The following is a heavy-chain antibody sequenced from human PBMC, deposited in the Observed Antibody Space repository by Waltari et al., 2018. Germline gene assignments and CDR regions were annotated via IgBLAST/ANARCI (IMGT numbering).Heavy chain of an antibody. J-gene: IGHJ6*02. Sequence: QVQLEESGPGLVKPSETLFLTCTVSGGSISGYYGSWIRQPAGKRLEWIGRMYPTGSTKYGPSLMSRVTLSLDTSENQFSLRLTSVTAADTAVYYCARTVGGVYYYGMDVWGQGTTVTVSS. D-gene: IGHD2-15*01. CDR2: MYPTGST. CDR3: ARTVGGVYYYGMDV. CDR1: GGSISGYY. V-gene: IGHV4-4*07.